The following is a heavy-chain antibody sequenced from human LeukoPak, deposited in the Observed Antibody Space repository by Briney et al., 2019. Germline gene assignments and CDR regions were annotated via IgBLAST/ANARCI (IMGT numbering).Heavy chain of an antibody. J-gene: IGHJ5*02. V-gene: IGHV3-23*01. CDR3: AKAGSSGWYGVFWWFDP. CDR2: ISGSGDNT. Sequence: PGGSLRLSCAASGFTFSSYAMSWVRQAPGKGLEWVSGISGSGDNTYYADSVKGRFTISRDNSKNTLYLQMNSLRAEDTAVYYCAKAGSSGWYGVFWWFDPWGQGTLVTVSS. D-gene: IGHD6-19*01. CDR1: GFTFSSYA.